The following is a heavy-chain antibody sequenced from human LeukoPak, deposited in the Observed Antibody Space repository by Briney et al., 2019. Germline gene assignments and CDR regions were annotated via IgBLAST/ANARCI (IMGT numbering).Heavy chain of an antibody. CDR2: ISWNSGSI. J-gene: IGHJ5*02. CDR1: GFTFDDYA. V-gene: IGHV3-9*01. D-gene: IGHD5-24*01. Sequence: PGRSLRLSCAASGFTFDDYAMHWVRQAPGKGLEWVSGISWNSGSIAYADSVKGRFIISRDNAKNSLYLQMNSLRAEDTAVYYCAREEVASRVFDPWGQGTLVTVSS. CDR3: AREEVASRVFDP.